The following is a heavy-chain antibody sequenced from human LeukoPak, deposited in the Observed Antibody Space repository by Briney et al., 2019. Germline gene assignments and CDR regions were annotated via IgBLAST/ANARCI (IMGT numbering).Heavy chain of an antibody. Sequence: GGSLRLSCAASGFTFNYYTMDWVRQAPGKGLDGVSSISSSSTNIHYADSVKGRFTIPRDNAKNSLYLQMDSLRAEDTALYFCVRSHYDLYAFFDYWGQGTLVSVSS. D-gene: IGHD3-22*01. CDR3: VRSHYDLYAFFDY. CDR2: ISSSSTNI. V-gene: IGHV3-21*01. CDR1: GFTFNYYT. J-gene: IGHJ4*02.